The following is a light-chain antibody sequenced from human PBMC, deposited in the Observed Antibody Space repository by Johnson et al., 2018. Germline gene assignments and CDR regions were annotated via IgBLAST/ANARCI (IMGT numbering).Light chain of an antibody. V-gene: IGLV1-51*02. Sequence: QSVLTQPPSVSAAPGQKVTISCSGSSSNIGNNYVSWYQQLPGTAPKLLIYENNKRPSGITDRFSGSKSGTSATLSIPGLQNGDEADYYCGTWDSSLSAGNVFGTGTKVTVL. CDR1: SSNIGNNY. CDR3: GTWDSSLSAGNV. J-gene: IGLJ1*01. CDR2: ENN.